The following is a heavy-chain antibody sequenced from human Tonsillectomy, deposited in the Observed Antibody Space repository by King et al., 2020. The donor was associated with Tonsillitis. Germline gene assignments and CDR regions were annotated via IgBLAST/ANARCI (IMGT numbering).Heavy chain of an antibody. CDR3: AKVWVGEWELLRWFGFDP. CDR2: IIPTFHTT. J-gene: IGHJ5*02. D-gene: IGHD1-26*01. Sequence: VQLVESGAEVKKPGSSVKVSCKASGCSSSKYAISWVRQAPGQGLEWMGGIIPTFHTTNYAQRFQGRVTITADESTSTAYMELSSLRSEDTAVYYCAKVWVGEWELLRWFGFDPWGQGTLVTVSS. V-gene: IGHV1-69*01. CDR1: GCSSSKYA.